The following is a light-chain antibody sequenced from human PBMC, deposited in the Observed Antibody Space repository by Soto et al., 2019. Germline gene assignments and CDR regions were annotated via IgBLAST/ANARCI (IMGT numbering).Light chain of an antibody. CDR1: QDIRGA. J-gene: IGKJ5*01. CDR3: QQFNTSPIT. V-gene: IGKV1-13*02. Sequence: AIQLTQSPSSLSASVGDRVTITCRASQDIRGALAWYQQKPGKAPKFLIFDVSTLQSGVPSRFSGSGSGTDFTLTISSLQPEDFGTYYCQQFNTSPITFGQGTRLEIK. CDR2: DVS.